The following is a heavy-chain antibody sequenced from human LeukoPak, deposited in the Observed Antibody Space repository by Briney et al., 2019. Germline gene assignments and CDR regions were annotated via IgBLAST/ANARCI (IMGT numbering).Heavy chain of an antibody. CDR3: AKWDYYDSSGGADPSFDY. CDR2: ISYDGSNK. D-gene: IGHD3-22*01. V-gene: IGHV3-30*18. CDR1: GFTFSSYG. Sequence: PGGSLRLSCAASGFTFSSYGMHWVRQAPGKGLEWVAVISYDGSNKYYADSVKGRFTISRDNSKNTLYLQMNSLRAEDTAVYYCAKWDYYDSSGGADPSFDYWGRGTLVTVSS. J-gene: IGHJ4*02.